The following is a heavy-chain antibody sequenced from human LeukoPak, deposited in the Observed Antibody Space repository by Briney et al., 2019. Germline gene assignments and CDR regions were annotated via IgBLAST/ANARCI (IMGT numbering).Heavy chain of an antibody. D-gene: IGHD6-19*01. CDR1: GYTFTDYY. J-gene: IGHJ4*02. CDR3: ARWVAGQYYFDY. V-gene: IGHV1-2*02. CDR2: INPNSGGT. Sequence: ASVKVSCKASGYTFTDYYIHWVRQAPGQGLGWMGWINPNSGGTNYAQKFQGRVTMSRYTSITTAYMELSRLRSDDTAVYYCARWVAGQYYFDYWGQGTLVTVSS.